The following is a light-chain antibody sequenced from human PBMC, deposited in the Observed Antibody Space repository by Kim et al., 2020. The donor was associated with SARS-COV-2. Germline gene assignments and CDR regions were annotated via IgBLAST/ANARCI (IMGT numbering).Light chain of an antibody. V-gene: IGKV3-15*01. CDR1: PGVSSN. Sequence: EIVMTQSPATLSVSPGDRATLSCRASPGVSSNLAWFQQKPGQAPRLLIYGASTRATGVPARFSGTGSGTEFTLTISSLQSEDFAVYYCQQYNNWPPVTFGQGTRLEIK. CDR2: GAS. CDR3: QQYNNWPPVT. J-gene: IGKJ5*01.